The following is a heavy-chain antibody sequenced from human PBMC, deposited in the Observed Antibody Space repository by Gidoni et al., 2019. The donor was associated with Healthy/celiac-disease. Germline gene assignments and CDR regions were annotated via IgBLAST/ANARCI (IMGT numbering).Heavy chain of an antibody. J-gene: IGHJ4*02. Sequence: EVQLVESGGGLVKPGGSLTLSCAASGFTFSSCSMNWVRQAPGKGLEWVSSISSSSSYIYYADSVKGRFTISRDNAKNSPYLQMNSLRAEDTAVYYCARDSATVTTGTFDYWGQGTLVTVSS. V-gene: IGHV3-21*01. CDR2: ISSSSSYI. D-gene: IGHD4-17*01. CDR3: ARDSATVTTGTFDY. CDR1: GFTFSSCS.